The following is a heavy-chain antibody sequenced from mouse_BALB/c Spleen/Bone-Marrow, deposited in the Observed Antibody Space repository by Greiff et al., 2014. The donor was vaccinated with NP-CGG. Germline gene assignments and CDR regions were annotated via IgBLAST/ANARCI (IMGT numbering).Heavy chain of an antibody. CDR2: ITSVGVYT. D-gene: IGHD2-3*01. CDR3: TRDLYDGYSYYAMDY. CDR1: GFTFSSYT. J-gene: IGHJ4*01. Sequence: EAQLVESGGGLVKPGGSLKLSCAASGFTFSSYTMSWVRQTPEKRLEWVATITSVGVYTYYPDSVKGRFTISRDNAKNTLYLQMSSLKSEDTAMYYCTRDLYDGYSYYAMDYWGQGTSVTVSS. V-gene: IGHV5-6-4*01.